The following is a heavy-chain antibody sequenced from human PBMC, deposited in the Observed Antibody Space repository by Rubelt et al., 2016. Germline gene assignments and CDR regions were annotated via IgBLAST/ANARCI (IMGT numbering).Heavy chain of an antibody. CDR3: ARDSSRYCSSTSCPRDAFDI. D-gene: IGHD2-2*01. V-gene: IGHV3-30*03. CDR1: GFTFSSYG. Sequence: GFTFSSYGMHWVRQAPGKGLEWVAVISYDGSNKYYADSVKGRFTISRDNSKNTLYLQMNSLRAEDTAVYYCARDSSRYCSSTSCPRDAFDIWGQGTMVTVSS. J-gene: IGHJ3*02. CDR2: ISYDGSNK.